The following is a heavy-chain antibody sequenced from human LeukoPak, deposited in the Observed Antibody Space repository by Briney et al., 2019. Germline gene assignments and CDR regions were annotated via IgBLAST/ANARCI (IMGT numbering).Heavy chain of an antibody. CDR3: AREKDIVVVVAATVKPGENWFDP. V-gene: IGHV4-39*07. J-gene: IGHJ5*02. Sequence: SETLSLTCTVSGGSINSSSYYWGWIRQPPGNGLEWIGSFYYSGSTYYNPSLKSRVTFSVDTSKNQFSLKLTSVTAADTAVYYCAREKDIVVVVAATVKPGENWFDPWGQGTLVTVSS. D-gene: IGHD2-15*01. CDR1: GGSINSSSYY. CDR2: FYYSGST.